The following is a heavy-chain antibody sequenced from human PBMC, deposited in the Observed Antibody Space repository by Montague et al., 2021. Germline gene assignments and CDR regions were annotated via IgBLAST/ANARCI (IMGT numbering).Heavy chain of an antibody. CDR2: VSHGGRT. Sequence: SETLSLTCTVSRGLINSDYYWGWIRQPPGKGLEWMGSVSHGGRTYYNPSLKSRVTISVDTSNNHFSLKLSSVTAADTAMYYCAGERDRYCYLDIWGKGTTITVSS. V-gene: IGHV4-38-2*02. CDR1: RGLINSDYY. J-gene: IGHJ6*03. CDR3: AGERDRYCYLDI.